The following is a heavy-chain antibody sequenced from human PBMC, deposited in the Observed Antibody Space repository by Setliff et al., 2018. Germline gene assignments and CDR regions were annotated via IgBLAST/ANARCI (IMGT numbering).Heavy chain of an antibody. CDR3: ASFPVGLVRGVIINYFDY. D-gene: IGHD3-10*01. CDR1: GYSISSGYY. Sequence: TSETLSLTCTVSGYSISSGYYWGWIRQPPGKGLEWIGSIYHSGSTYYNPSLKSRVTISVDTSKNQFSLKLSSVTAADTAVYYCASFPVGLVRGVIINYFDYWGQGTLVTVSS. CDR2: IYHSGST. J-gene: IGHJ4*02. V-gene: IGHV4-38-2*02.